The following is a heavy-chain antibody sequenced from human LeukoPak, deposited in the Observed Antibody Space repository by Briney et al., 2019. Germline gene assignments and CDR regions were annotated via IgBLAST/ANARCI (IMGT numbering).Heavy chain of an antibody. CDR1: GFPFSSFS. J-gene: IGHJ4*02. V-gene: IGHV3-48*02. CDR3: ARWESGTYLIFDY. CDR2: ITSTSSSI. D-gene: IGHD1-26*01. Sequence: GESLRLSCAASGFPFSSFSMNWVRQAPGKGLEWVSYITSTSSSIYYADSVKGRFTISRDNAKNSLYLQMNSLRDEDTAVYYCARWESGTYLIFDYWGQGTLVTVSS.